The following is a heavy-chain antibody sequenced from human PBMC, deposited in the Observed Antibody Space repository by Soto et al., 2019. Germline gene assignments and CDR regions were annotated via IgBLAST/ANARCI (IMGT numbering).Heavy chain of an antibody. D-gene: IGHD6-13*01. J-gene: IGHJ5*02. CDR1: GFTFSSYG. CDR3: ARKQLVGIWFDP. V-gene: IGHV3-33*01. CDR2: IWYDGSNK. Sequence: PGGSLRLSCAASGFTFSSYGMHWVRQAPGKGLEWVAVIWYDGSNKYYADSVKGRFTISRDNSKNTLYLQMNSLRAEDTAVYYCARKQLVGIWFDPWGQGTLVTVSS.